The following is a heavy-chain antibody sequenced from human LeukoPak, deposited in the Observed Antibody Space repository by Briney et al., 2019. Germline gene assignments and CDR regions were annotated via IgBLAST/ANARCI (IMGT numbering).Heavy chain of an antibody. J-gene: IGHJ6*02. V-gene: IGHV4-59*01. Sequence: SETLSLTCTVSGGSISSYYWSWIRQPPGKGLEWIWYIYYSGSTNYNPSLKSRVTISVDTSKNQFSLKLSSVTAADTAVYYCARVGGDIVVVPAADTQYYYYGMDVWGQGTTVTVSS. CDR1: GGSISSYY. CDR2: IYYSGST. D-gene: IGHD2-2*01. CDR3: ARVGGDIVVVPAADTQYYYYGMDV.